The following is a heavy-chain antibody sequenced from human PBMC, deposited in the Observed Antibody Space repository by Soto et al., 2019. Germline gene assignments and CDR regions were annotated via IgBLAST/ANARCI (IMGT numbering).Heavy chain of an antibody. CDR3: ARHAPPTGDYLPKLYYYYYYMDV. D-gene: IGHD4-17*01. Sequence: PSETLSLTCTVSGGSISSYYWSWIRQPPGKGLEWIGYIYYSGSTNYNPSQKSRVTISVDTSKNQFSLKLSSVTAADTAVYCCARHAPPTGDYLPKLYYYYYYMDVWGKGTTVTVSS. V-gene: IGHV4-59*08. J-gene: IGHJ6*03. CDR1: GGSISSYY. CDR2: IYYSGST.